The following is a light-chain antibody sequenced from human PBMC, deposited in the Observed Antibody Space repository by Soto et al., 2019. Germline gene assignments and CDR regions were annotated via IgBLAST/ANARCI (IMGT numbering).Light chain of an antibody. CDR1: QSISKW. J-gene: IGKJ1*01. CDR3: QQYSSYRT. Sequence: DIQMTQSPSTLSASVGDRVTITCRASQSISKWLAWYQQKPGKAPTLLIFDASTLESGVPSRFSGSGSGTEFTLTTSRLQPDDFATYHCQQYSSYRTFGQGTKVDIK. V-gene: IGKV1-5*01. CDR2: DAS.